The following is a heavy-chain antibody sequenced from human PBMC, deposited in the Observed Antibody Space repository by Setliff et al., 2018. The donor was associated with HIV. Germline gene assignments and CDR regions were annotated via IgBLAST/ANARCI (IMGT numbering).Heavy chain of an antibody. V-gene: IGHV4-61*09. CDR1: GGSISSGSYY. CDR3: ARARGPEGYFDS. CDR2: IHTSGST. Sequence: PSETLSLTCTVAGGSISSGSYYWSWIRQPAGKGLEWIGHIHTSGSTKYNPSLKSRVTISVDTSKNQFSLKMSSVTAADTAVYYCARARGPEGYFDSWGQGTLVTVSS. D-gene: IGHD3-10*01. J-gene: IGHJ4*02.